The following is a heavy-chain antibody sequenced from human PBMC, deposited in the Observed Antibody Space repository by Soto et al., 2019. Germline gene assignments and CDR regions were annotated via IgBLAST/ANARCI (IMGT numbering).Heavy chain of an antibody. J-gene: IGHJ3*02. CDR1: GFSVSSNY. CDR3: ARRLLGSKGYDAVDI. D-gene: IGHD7-27*01. V-gene: IGHV3-66*01. Sequence: EVQLVESGGGLVQPGGSLRLSCAASGFSVSSNYMTWVRQAPGKGLEWVSVIYAGGSTYYADSVKGRFTISRDNSKNTLYLHMDSLRAEDTAVYYCARRLLGSKGYDAVDIWGQGTMVTVSS. CDR2: IYAGGST.